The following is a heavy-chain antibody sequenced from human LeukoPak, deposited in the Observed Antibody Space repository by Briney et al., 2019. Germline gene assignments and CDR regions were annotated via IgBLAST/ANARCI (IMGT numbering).Heavy chain of an antibody. CDR3: ATSLVGYCSGGSCWFDP. V-gene: IGHV4-59*08. Sequence: SETLSLTCTVSGGSISSYYWSWIRQPPGKGLEWIGYIHYSGSTNYNPSLKSRVTISVDTSKNQFSLKLSSVTAADTAVYYCATSLVGYCSGGSCWFDPWGQGTLVTVSS. D-gene: IGHD2-15*01. CDR2: IHYSGST. CDR1: GGSISSYY. J-gene: IGHJ5*02.